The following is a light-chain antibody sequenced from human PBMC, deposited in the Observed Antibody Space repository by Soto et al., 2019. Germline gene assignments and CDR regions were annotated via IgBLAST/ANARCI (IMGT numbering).Light chain of an antibody. CDR3: QQYNTHSGT. CDR2: DAS. J-gene: IGKJ1*01. CDR1: QTVNAW. Sequence: DIQMTQSPSTLSASLGDRVTITCRASQTVNAWLAWYQHKPGKAPKPLIYDASSLESGVTARFSGSRSGTEFNLTISSLQPDDVGTYYCQQYNTHSGTFGQGTKVEIK. V-gene: IGKV1-5*01.